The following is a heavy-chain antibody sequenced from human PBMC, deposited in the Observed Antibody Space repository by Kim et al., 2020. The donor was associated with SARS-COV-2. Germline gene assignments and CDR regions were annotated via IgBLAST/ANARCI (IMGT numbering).Heavy chain of an antibody. V-gene: IGHV6-1*01. CDR3: ARVHSSTWKIDY. J-gene: IGHJ4*02. Sequence: EYAVSVKSRITINPDTSKTHFSLQLNSVTPEDTAVYYCARVHSSTWKIDYWGQGTLVTVSS. D-gene: IGHD2-2*01.